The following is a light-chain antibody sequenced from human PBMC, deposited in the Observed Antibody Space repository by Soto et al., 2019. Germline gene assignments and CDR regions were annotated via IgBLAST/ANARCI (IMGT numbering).Light chain of an antibody. CDR1: QSVSSN. CDR2: DIS. V-gene: IGKV3D-15*01. CDR3: QQYYSTPLT. Sequence: EIVMTQSPATLSVSPGERATLSCRASQSVSSNLAWYQQKPGQAPSLLIYDISARATGIPTRFSGSGSGTEFTLTISSLQSEDFAVYYCQQYYSTPLTFGQGTKLEIK. J-gene: IGKJ2*01.